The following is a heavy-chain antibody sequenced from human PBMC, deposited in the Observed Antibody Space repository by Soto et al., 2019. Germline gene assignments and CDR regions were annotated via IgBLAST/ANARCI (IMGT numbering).Heavy chain of an antibody. CDR2: IYKSATT. J-gene: IGHJ5*01. D-gene: IGHD2-15*01. V-gene: IGHV4-30-4*01. CDR3: ARGRYCLTGRCFPNWFDS. CDR1: GDSISTVDYF. Sequence: SETLSLTCSVSGDSISTVDYFWAWIRQPPGQALEYIGYIYKSATTYYNPSFEGRVAISLDTSKSHFSLNVTSVSAADTAVYFCARGRYCLTGRCFPNWFDSWGQGTLVTVSS.